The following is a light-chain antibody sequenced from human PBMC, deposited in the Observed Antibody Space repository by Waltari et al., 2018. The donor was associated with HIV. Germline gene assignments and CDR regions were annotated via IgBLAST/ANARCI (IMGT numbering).Light chain of an antibody. CDR1: VLPKKY. CDR3: FSTDMNADHIGGL. Sequence: SNELTQPPSVSVSPGQTARITCSGDVLPKKYAYWYQQKSGQAPVLVISDDTKRPSGIPERFSGSSSGTMATLTITVAQAEDEADYYCFSTDMNADHIGGLFAGVTKLTVL. J-gene: IGLJ3*02. V-gene: IGLV3-10*01. CDR2: DDT.